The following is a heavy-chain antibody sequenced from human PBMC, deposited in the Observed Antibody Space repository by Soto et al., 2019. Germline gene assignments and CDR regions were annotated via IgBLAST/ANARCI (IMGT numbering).Heavy chain of an antibody. CDR2: IIPISGTT. V-gene: IGHV1-69*13. Sequence: SVKVSCKASGGSFSNHAVSWVRQAPGQGPEWMGGIIPISGTTNYAQKFQDRVTITADESMTTAYMELNSLRSEDSAVYYCATGLDRSVFYFFDYWRQGTLVTVSS. J-gene: IGHJ4*02. CDR1: GGSFSNHA. D-gene: IGHD3-22*01. CDR3: ATGLDRSVFYFFDY.